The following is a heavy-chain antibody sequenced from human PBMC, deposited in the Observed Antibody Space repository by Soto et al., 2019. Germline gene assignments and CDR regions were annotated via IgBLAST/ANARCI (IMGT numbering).Heavy chain of an antibody. D-gene: IGHD6-13*01. CDR1: GFTFGTSV. J-gene: IGHJ4*02. V-gene: IGHV3-23*01. Sequence: EVQLLQSGGGLVQPGGSLRLSCTASGFTFGTSVMSWVRQAPGKGLEWVSSISGSAGSTYYADSVKGRFTISRDNSKSTLYLQANSLRDEDKAVYYCVKCTSSWYSLDFWGQGTLVTVSS. CDR2: ISGSAGST. CDR3: VKCTSSWYSLDF.